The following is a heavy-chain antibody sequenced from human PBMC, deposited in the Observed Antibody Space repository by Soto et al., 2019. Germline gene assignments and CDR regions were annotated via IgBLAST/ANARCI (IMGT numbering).Heavy chain of an antibody. CDR2: INPNSGGT. CDR3: ASINKYYDFWSGYYLGYGMDV. J-gene: IGHJ6*02. Sequence: QVQLVQSGAEVKKPGASVKVSCKASGYTFTGYYMHWVRQAPGQGLEWMGWINPNSGGTNYAQKFQGRVTMTRDTSISTAYMELSRLRSDDTAVYYCASINKYYDFWSGYYLGYGMDVWGQGTTVAVSS. D-gene: IGHD3-3*01. V-gene: IGHV1-2*02. CDR1: GYTFTGYY.